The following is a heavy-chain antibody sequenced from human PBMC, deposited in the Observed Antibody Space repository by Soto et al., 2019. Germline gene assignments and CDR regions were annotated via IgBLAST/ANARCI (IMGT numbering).Heavy chain of an antibody. J-gene: IGHJ4*02. V-gene: IGHV1-69*13. CDR1: GYKFTSYD. CDR3: ASRNGPDYYDSSGYYYYFDY. D-gene: IGHD3-22*01. CDR2: IIPIFGTA. Sequence: SVKVSCKTSGYKFTSYDINWVRQAPGQGLEWMGGIIPIFGTANYAQKFQGRVTITADESTSTAYMELSSLRSEDTAVYYCASRNGPDYYDSSGYYYYFDYWGQGTLVTVSS.